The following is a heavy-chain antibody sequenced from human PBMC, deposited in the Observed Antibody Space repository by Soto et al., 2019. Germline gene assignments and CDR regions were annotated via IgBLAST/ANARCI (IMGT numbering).Heavy chain of an antibody. V-gene: IGHV3-23*01. CDR1: GFTLNTYT. CDR2: ISATGGST. CDR3: AKDRLAGNFDY. Sequence: PGGSLRLSCAASGFTLNTYTMNWVRQAPGKGLEWVATISATGGSTYYADSVKGRFTISRDNSKNTLYLQMNGLRVEDTAVYYCAKDRLAGNFDYWGQGTQVTVSS. J-gene: IGHJ4*02.